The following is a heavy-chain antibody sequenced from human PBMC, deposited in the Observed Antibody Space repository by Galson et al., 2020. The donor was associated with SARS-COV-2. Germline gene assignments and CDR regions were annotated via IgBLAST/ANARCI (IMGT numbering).Heavy chain of an antibody. Sequence: ASVNVSCKASGYTFTNYGISWVRQAPGQGLEWMGWISTYNGNTHYAQNLQGRVTMTTDTSTSTAYMELRSLRSDDTAVYYCARDLGRYQVDYGDYGNWFDPWGQGTLVTVSS. CDR2: ISTYNGNT. J-gene: IGHJ5*02. CDR3: ARDLGRYQVDYGDYGNWFDP. V-gene: IGHV1-18*01. D-gene: IGHD4-17*01. CDR1: GYTFTNYG.